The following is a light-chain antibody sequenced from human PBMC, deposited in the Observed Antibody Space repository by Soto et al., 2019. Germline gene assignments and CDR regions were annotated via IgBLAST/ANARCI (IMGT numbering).Light chain of an antibody. Sequence: NFMLTQPHSVSESPGKTVTISCTRSSGSIASNYVQWYQQRPGSAPTTVIYEDNQRPSGVPDRFSGSIDSSSNSASLTISGLKTEDEADYYCQSYDSSNHAVVFGGGTKSPS. J-gene: IGLJ2*01. V-gene: IGLV6-57*04. CDR3: QSYDSSNHAVV. CDR2: EDN. CDR1: SGSIASNY.